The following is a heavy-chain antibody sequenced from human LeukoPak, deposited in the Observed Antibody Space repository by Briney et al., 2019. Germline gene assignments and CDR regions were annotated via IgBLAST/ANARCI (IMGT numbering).Heavy chain of an antibody. V-gene: IGHV4-30-2*01. Sequence: PSQTLSLTCAVSGGSISSGGYSWSWIRQPPGKGLEWIGYIYHSGSTYYNPSLKSRVTISVDRSKNQFSLKLSSVTAADTAVYYCVRGSDYYYGMDVWGQGTTVTASS. CDR1: GGSISSGGYS. J-gene: IGHJ6*02. CDR2: IYHSGST. CDR3: VRGSDYYYGMDV.